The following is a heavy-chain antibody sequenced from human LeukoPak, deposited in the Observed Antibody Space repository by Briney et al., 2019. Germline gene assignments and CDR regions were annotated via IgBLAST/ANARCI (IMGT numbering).Heavy chain of an antibody. J-gene: IGHJ4*02. CDR1: GFSFSSYW. CDR2: IKQDGSEK. D-gene: IGHD2-15*01. CDR3: ATVKVYCSGISCYSLDY. Sequence: GGSLRLSCVGSGFSFSSYWVTWVRQAPGKGLEWVANIKQDGSEKYFLDSVEGRFTISRDNAKNSLFLQMNSLRVEDTAVYYCATVKVYCSGISCYSLDYWGQGTLVTVSS. V-gene: IGHV3-7*01.